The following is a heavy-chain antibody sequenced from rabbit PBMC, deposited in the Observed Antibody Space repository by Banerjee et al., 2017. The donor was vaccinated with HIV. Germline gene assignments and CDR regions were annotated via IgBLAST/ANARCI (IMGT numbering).Heavy chain of an antibody. J-gene: IGHJ4*01. CDR2: IDNGKGST. CDR3: VRDGIVVAGVDAYFNL. D-gene: IGHD4-1*01. V-gene: IGHV1S45*01. CDR1: GFSFSSSYW. Sequence: EESGGGLVQPEGSLTLTCKASGFSFSSSYWICWVRQAPGKGLEWIGIIDNGKGSTDYARWVNGRFTISSHNAQNTLYLQLNSLTAADTATYFCVRDGIVVAGVDAYFNLWGQGTLVTVS.